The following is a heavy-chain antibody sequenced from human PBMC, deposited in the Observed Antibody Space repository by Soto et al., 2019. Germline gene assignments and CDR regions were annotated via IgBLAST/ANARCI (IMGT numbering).Heavy chain of an antibody. CDR3: ARGPIIAVTYYMDV. CDR2: MNPNSGNT. Sequence: ASVKVSCKASGYTCTSYDINWVRQATGQGLEWMGWMNPNSGNTGYAQKFQGRVTMTRNTSISTAYMELSSLRSEDTAVYYCARGPIIAVTYYMDVWGKGTTVTVSS. CDR1: GYTCTSYD. V-gene: IGHV1-8*01. J-gene: IGHJ6*03. D-gene: IGHD4-17*01.